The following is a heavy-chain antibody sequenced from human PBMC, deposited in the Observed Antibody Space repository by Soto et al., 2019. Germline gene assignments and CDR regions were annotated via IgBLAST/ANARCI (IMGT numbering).Heavy chain of an antibody. D-gene: IGHD7-27*01. J-gene: IGHJ4*02. CDR3: AKDLLGHYGDY. V-gene: IGHV3-23*01. Sequence: EVQLLESGGGLVQPGGSLRLSCAASGVTFSSYAMSWVRQAPGKGLEWVSAISGSGGSTYYADSVKGRFTISRDNSNNTLYQQMNILRAEVTAVYYCAKDLLGHYGDYWGQGNLGTVSS. CDR2: ISGSGGST. CDR1: GVTFSSYA.